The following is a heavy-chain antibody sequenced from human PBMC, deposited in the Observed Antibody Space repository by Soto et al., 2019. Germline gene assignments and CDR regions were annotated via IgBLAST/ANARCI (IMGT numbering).Heavy chain of an antibody. Sequence: ASVKVSCKASGYTFHNFGISWVRQAPGQGLEWMGWISTYNDNTNYSQKFQGRVTMTTDTSTSTAYMELRSLRSDDTAVYYCASYYYGSGSYYSYYGMDVWGQGTTVTVSS. V-gene: IGHV1-18*01. J-gene: IGHJ6*02. CDR1: GYTFHNFG. CDR3: ASYYYGSGSYYSYYGMDV. D-gene: IGHD3-10*01. CDR2: ISTYNDNT.